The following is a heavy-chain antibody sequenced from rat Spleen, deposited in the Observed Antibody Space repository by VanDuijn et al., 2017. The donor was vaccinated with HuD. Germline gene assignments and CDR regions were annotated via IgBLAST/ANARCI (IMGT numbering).Heavy chain of an antibody. J-gene: IGHJ3*01. Sequence: EVQLVESGGGLVQPGRSLKLSCAASGFTFSDYNMAWVRQAPKKGLEWVATIIYDGSRTYYRDSVKGRFTISRDNVKSSLYLQIDSLRSEDTATYYCTTGDYGYTRLFAYWGQGTLVTVSS. D-gene: IGHD1-6*01. CDR2: IIYDGSRT. CDR3: TTGDYGYTRLFAY. V-gene: IGHV5S10*01. CDR1: GFTFSDYN.